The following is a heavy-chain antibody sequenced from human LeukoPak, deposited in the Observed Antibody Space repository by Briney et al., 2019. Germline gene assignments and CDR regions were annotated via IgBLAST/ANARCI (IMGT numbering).Heavy chain of an antibody. CDR2: IYPSDSDT. CDR1: GYKFPSYW. J-gene: IGHJ4*02. Sequence: GESLKISCKASGYKFPSYWIGWVRQLPGKGLEWVGIIYPSDSDTRYSPSFQGQVTISADKSISTAYLQWSSLKASDTAMYYCARREYYYDSSGYTYWGQGTLVTVSS. D-gene: IGHD3-22*01. CDR3: ARREYYYDSSGYTY. V-gene: IGHV5-51*01.